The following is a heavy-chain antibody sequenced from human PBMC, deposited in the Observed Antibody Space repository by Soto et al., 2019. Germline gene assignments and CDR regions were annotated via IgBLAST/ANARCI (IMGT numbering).Heavy chain of an antibody. D-gene: IGHD2-2*01. CDR3: ARKGECGSTSCYGY. CDR1: GASISSGSYY. Sequence: QLQLQESGPGLVKPSETLSLTCTVSGASISSGSYYWGWVRQPPGKGLEWIANVFSDGNTYYSPSLTSRVTISVDTSKNQFSLRLRSVTTADTAVYYCARKGECGSTSCYGYWGQGTLVTVSS. V-gene: IGHV4-39*01. CDR2: VFSDGNT. J-gene: IGHJ4*02.